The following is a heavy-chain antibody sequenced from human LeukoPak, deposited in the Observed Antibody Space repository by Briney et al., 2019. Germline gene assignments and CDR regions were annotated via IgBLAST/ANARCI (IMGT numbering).Heavy chain of an antibody. CDR3: ARDSPGYGGDDFDY. V-gene: IGHV3-30*02. CDR1: GFTFSNYG. J-gene: IGHJ4*02. CDR2: IQSDGSHT. Sequence: GGSLRLSCAASGFTFSNYGIHWVRQAPGKGLGWVAFIQSDGSHTYYADSLKGRFTISRDNSKNTLYLQMNSLRAEDTAVYFCARDSPGYGGDDFDYWGQGTLVTVSS. D-gene: IGHD4-23*01.